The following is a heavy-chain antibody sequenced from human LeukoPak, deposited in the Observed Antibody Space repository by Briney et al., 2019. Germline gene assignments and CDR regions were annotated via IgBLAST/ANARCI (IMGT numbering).Heavy chain of an antibody. D-gene: IGHD3-22*01. Sequence: SETLSLTCAVSGGSISSGGYSWRWIRQPPGKGLEWIGYIYYSGSTYYNPSLKSRVTISVDTSKNQFSLKLSSVTAADTAVYYCARARNYYDSTDYYYEGDAFDIWGQGTMVTVSP. CDR3: ARARNYYDSTDYYYEGDAFDI. CDR1: GGSISSGGYS. CDR2: IYYSGST. J-gene: IGHJ3*02. V-gene: IGHV4-30-4*07.